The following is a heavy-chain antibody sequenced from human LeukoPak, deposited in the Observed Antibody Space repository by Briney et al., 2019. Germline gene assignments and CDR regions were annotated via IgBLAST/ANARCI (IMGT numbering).Heavy chain of an antibody. CDR3: ARIGYYDSM. CDR1: GFPFSSYG. J-gene: IGHJ4*02. Sequence: GGSLRLSCAASGFPFSSYGMHWVRQAPGKGLVWVSRINGDGSTTNYADSVKGRFTISRDNAKNMLYLQMNSLRVEDTAVYYCARIGYYDSMWGQGTLVTVSS. D-gene: IGHD3-22*01. V-gene: IGHV3-74*01. CDR2: INGDGSTT.